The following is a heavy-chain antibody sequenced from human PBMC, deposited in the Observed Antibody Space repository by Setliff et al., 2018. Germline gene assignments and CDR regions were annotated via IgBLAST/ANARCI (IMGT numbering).Heavy chain of an antibody. CDR3: VIFWGSYRYWDHELDY. CDR1: GFTFSSYN. V-gene: IGHV3-7*01. Sequence: PGGSLRLSCAASGFTFSSYNMSWVRQAPGKGLEWVANIKQDGSEKYYVDSVKGRFTISRDNSRNTLYLQMNSLGSDDTAVYYCVIFWGSYRYWDHELDYWGQGTLVTVSS. J-gene: IGHJ4*02. D-gene: IGHD3-16*02. CDR2: IKQDGSEK.